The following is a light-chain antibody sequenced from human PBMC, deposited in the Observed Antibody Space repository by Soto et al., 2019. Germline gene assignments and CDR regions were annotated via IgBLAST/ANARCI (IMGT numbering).Light chain of an antibody. V-gene: IGLV2-14*03. Sequence: QSVLTQPASVSGSPGQSITISCTGTSSDVGSYNYVSWYQQHPGKAPKLMIYDVSNRPSGVFDRFSGSKSGNTASLTISGLQYEDEAEYYCTSYITAGTYVFGTGTKVXVL. J-gene: IGLJ1*01. CDR3: TSYITAGTYV. CDR2: DVS. CDR1: SSDVGSYNY.